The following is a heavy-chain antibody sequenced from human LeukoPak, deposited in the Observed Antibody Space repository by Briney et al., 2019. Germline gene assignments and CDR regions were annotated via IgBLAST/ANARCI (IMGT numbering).Heavy chain of an antibody. CDR2: MYYSGST. CDR1: LGSLSSGDYY. D-gene: IGHD3-22*01. Sequence: SQTLSLTCTLSLGSLSSGDYYWGCIRHPPGKSLEWIGYMYYSGSTYYNPSLKSRVTISIDTSKNQYSLKLSSVTAADTAVYYCARPYYYDSRIDPWGQGTLVTVSS. V-gene: IGHV4-30-4*01. J-gene: IGHJ5*02. CDR3: ARPYYYDSRIDP.